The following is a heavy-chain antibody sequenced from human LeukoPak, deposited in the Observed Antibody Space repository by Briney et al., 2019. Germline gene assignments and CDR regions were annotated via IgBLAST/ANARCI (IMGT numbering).Heavy chain of an antibody. D-gene: IGHD3-9*01. Sequence: GGSLRLSCATSEFTFSAYAMHWIRQAPGRGLEWVAFVRCGGNIKYYADSVKGRFTISRDNSKNTLYLQMNSLRPEDTAVYYCAKDLGTEYNIFDYWGQGTLVTVSS. CDR2: VRCGGNIK. CDR1: EFTFSAYA. J-gene: IGHJ4*02. CDR3: AKDLGTEYNIFDY. V-gene: IGHV3-30*02.